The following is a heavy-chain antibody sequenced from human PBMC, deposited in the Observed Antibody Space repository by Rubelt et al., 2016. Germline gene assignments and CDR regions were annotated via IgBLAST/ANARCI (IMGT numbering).Heavy chain of an antibody. CDR3: ARQSRGSGSQPHDY. V-gene: IGHV4-39*01. CDR1: GGSISSTISS. D-gene: IGHD3-10*01. Sequence: QLQLQESGPGLVKPSETLSLTCTVSGGSISSTISSWGWIRQPQGKGLEWIGSIYSSGSAYFNPSLRSRVTMSVNTSKNQSSLKLSSGTAADTAVDYCARQSRGSGSQPHDYWGQGTLVTVSS. J-gene: IGHJ4*02. CDR2: IYSSGSA.